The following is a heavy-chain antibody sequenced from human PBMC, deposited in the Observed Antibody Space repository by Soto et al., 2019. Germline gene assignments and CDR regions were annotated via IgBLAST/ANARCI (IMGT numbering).Heavy chain of an antibody. CDR1: GGSLGKSA. Sequence: GASVKVSCKASGGSLGKSAINWVQQTPGQGLELLGGFIPVYRTLNYAQKFQGRVTITADESTGTAYMTLSSLASDDTAVYYCATGVIWIGYFTVDSWGQGTRVTVYS. CDR3: ATGVIWIGYFTVDS. CDR2: FIPVYRTL. D-gene: IGHD3-3*01. V-gene: IGHV1-69*13. J-gene: IGHJ4*02.